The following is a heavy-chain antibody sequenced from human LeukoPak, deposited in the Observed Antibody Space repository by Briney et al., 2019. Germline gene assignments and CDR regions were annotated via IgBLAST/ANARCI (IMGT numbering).Heavy chain of an antibody. V-gene: IGHV3-21*01. Sequence: GGSLRLSCAASGFTFSSYSMNWVRQAPGKGLEWVSSISSSSSYIYYADSVKGRFTISRDNAKNSLYLQMNSLRAEDTAVYYCARARRNYYGSGSYRSPFDYWGQGTLVTVSS. CDR3: ARARRNYYGSGSYRSPFDY. D-gene: IGHD3-10*01. CDR1: GFTFSSYS. CDR2: ISSSSSYI. J-gene: IGHJ4*02.